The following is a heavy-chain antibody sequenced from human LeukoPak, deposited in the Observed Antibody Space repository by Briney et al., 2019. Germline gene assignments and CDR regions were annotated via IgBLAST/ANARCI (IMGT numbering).Heavy chain of an antibody. J-gene: IGHJ4*02. CDR1: GGSISSYY. Sequence: SETLSLTCTVSGGSISSYYWSWIRQPAGKGLEWIGRIYTSGSTNYNPSLKSRVTMSVDTSKNQFSLKLSSVTAADTAVYYCAGCLVPAAIRPLWAPPWHWGQGTLVTVSS. D-gene: IGHD2-2*02. V-gene: IGHV4-4*07. CDR3: AGCLVPAAIRPLWAPPWH. CDR2: IYTSGST.